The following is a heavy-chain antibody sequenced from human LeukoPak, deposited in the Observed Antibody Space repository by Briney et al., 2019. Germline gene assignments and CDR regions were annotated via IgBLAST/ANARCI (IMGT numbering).Heavy chain of an antibody. D-gene: IGHD3-22*01. J-gene: IGHJ4*02. CDR2: IRNDGNSK. V-gene: IGHV3-30*02. CDR1: GFTFSIYG. Sequence: GGSLRLSCAASGFTFSIYGMHRVRRAPGKGLEWVAFIRNDGNSKYYADSVKGRFTISRDNSKNTVYLQMNSLRAEDTAVYYCARTHSSSWGIIDYWGQGTLVTV. CDR3: ARTHSSSWGIIDY.